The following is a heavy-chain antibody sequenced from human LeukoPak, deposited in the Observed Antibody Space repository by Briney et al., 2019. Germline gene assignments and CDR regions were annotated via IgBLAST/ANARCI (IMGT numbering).Heavy chain of an antibody. V-gene: IGHV6-1*01. D-gene: IGHD6-6*01. Sequence: SRTLSLTCAISGDTVSSNTAAWNWIRQSPSRGLEWLGRTYYRSKWNTDYAASVQNRITINPDTSTNQFSLQLKSATPEDTAVYYCSRQRSTSTYYFGLDVWGQGTTVTVSS. J-gene: IGHJ6*02. CDR1: GDTVSSNTAA. CDR3: SRQRSTSTYYFGLDV. CDR2: TYYRSKWNT.